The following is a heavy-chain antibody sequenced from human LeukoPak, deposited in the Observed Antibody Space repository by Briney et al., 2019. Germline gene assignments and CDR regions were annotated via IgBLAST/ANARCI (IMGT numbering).Heavy chain of an antibody. J-gene: IGHJ5*02. Sequence: GGSLRLSCAASGFTFNQYPMHWVRQAPGKGLEWVSRIYRDGSGTYYADSVKGRFTISRDNNKNLLYLQMNSLRTEDTALYYCAKDYYGSGTYGNFFDPWGQGTLVTVSS. CDR3: AKDYYGSGTYGNFFDP. CDR2: IYRDGSGT. V-gene: IGHV3-43*02. CDR1: GFTFNQYP. D-gene: IGHD3-10*01.